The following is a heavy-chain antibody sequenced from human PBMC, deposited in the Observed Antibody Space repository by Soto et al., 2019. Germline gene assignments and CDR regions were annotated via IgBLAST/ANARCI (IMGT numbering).Heavy chain of an antibody. V-gene: IGHV3-23*01. CDR2: ISGSGGST. CDR1: GFTFSSYA. J-gene: IGHJ6*03. D-gene: IGHD1-1*01. Sequence: GGSLRLSCAASGFTFSSYAMSWVRQAPGKGLEWVSAISGSGGSTYYADSVKGRFTISRDNSKNTLYLQMNSLRAEDTAVYYCAPGSNYVTYYYMDVWGKGTTVTVSS. CDR3: APGSNYVTYYYMDV.